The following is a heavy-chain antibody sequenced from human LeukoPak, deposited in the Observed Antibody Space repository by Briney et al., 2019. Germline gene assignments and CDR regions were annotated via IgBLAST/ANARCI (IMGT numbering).Heavy chain of an antibody. V-gene: IGHV4-59*01. J-gene: IGHJ5*02. D-gene: IGHD3-22*01. Sequence: SETLSLTCTVSGGSMSSYYWSCIRQPPGKGLEWIGNIYYSGSTDYNPSLKSRVTMSVDTSKNQFSLKLSSVTAADTAVYYCARAGTPITMIVVESNWFDPWGQGTLVTVSS. CDR2: IYYSGST. CDR1: GGSMSSYY. CDR3: ARAGTPITMIVVESNWFDP.